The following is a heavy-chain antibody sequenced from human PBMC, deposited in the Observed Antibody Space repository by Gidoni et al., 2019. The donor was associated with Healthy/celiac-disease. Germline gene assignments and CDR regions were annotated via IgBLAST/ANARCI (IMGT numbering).Heavy chain of an antibody. CDR1: GGTFSSYA. V-gene: IGHV1-69*01. J-gene: IGHJ4*02. D-gene: IGHD2-15*01. Sequence: QVQLVQSGAEVKKRGCSVKVSCKAYGGTFSSYAISWVRQAPGQGLEGMGGIIPIFGPANYAQKFQGSVTITADESTSTAYMELSSLRSEATAVYSCARDPPAGGNEGDYWGQGTLVTVSS. CDR2: IIPIFGPA. CDR3: ARDPPAGGNEGDY.